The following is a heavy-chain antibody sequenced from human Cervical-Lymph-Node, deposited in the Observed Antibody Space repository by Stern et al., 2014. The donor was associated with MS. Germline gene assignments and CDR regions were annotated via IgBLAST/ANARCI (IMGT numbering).Heavy chain of an antibody. CDR3: ARRDGTSSRNGLVY. CDR2: YDLEDGET. D-gene: IGHD6-13*01. V-gene: IGHV1-24*01. J-gene: IGHJ4*02. Sequence: VQLVESGAEVKKPGASVKVSCKVSGYTLSELSMHWVRQAPGKGLERMGGYDLEDGETVYAQTFQGRVTMTEDTSTDTAYMELSSLRSEDTAVYFCARRDGTSSRNGLVYWGQGTLVTVSS. CDR1: GYTLSELS.